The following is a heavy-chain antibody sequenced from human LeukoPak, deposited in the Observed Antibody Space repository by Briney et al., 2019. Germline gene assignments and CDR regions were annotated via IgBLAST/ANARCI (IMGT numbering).Heavy chain of an antibody. D-gene: IGHD6-19*01. J-gene: IGHJ5*02. CDR1: GYTFTGYY. CDR2: INPNSGGT. CDR3: ARSIVVAGIIWFDP. Sequence: ASVKVSCKASGYTFTGYYMHWVRQAPGQGLEWMGWINPNSGGTNYAQKFQGRVTMTRDTSISTAYMELSRLRSDDTAVYYCARSIVVAGIIWFDPWGQGTLVTVSS. V-gene: IGHV1-2*02.